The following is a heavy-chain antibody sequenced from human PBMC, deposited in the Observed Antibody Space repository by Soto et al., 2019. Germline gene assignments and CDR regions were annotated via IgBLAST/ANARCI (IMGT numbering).Heavy chain of an antibody. CDR3: ARGTVTSGRWFGP. D-gene: IGHD4-17*01. Sequence: QVHLLQSETEVKEPGASVTVSCKTSDSTFTGYTINWVRQAPGQGLEWLGWISSLNGNTNYARKYQGRLTMSTNTFATTAYMELRSLRSDDTAVYFCARGTVTSGRWFGPWGQGTLVTVSS. CDR2: ISSLNGNT. CDR1: DSTFTGYT. J-gene: IGHJ5*02. V-gene: IGHV1-18*04.